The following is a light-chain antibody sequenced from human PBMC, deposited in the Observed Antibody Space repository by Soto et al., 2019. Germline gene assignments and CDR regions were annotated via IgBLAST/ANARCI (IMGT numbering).Light chain of an antibody. J-gene: IGKJ4*01. CDR2: AAS. Sequence: DIQLTQSPSFLSASVGDRVTITCRASQDISSFLAWYHQIPGKAPKLLSYAASTLQSRVPPRFSGSGSGTEFTLTISSLQPEDFATYYCQQLKSYPLTFGGGTKVEIK. CDR3: QQLKSYPLT. V-gene: IGKV1-9*01. CDR1: QDISSF.